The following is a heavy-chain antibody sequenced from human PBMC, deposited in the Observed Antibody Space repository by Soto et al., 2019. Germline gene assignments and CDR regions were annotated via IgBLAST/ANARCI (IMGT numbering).Heavy chain of an antibody. Sequence: QVQLQESGPGLVKPSQTLYLTCTVSGGSISSGGYYWSWIRQHPGKGLEWIGYIYYSGSTYYNPSLKSRVTISVDTYRQQLSRRLRYVTDEDTAVYYCARASHQGHYCLYYFDYWGRRTLDTVSS. J-gene: IGHJ4*02. CDR1: GGSISSGGYY. V-gene: IGHV4-31*03. CDR2: IYYSGST. CDR3: ARASHQGHYCLYYFDY. D-gene: IGHD3-3*02.